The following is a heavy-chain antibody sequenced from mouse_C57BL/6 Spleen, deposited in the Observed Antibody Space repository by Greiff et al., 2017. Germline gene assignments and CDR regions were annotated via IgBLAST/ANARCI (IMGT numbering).Heavy chain of an antibody. D-gene: IGHD2-4*01. Sequence: DVKLQESGGGLVQPKGSLKLSCAASGFSFNTYAMNWVRQAPGKGLEWVARIRSKSNNYATYYADSVKDRFTISRDDSESMLYLQMNNLKTEDTAMYYCVRGDYDYWGQGTTLTVSS. CDR3: VRGDYDY. CDR2: IRSKSNNYAT. CDR1: GFSFNTYA. V-gene: IGHV10-1*01. J-gene: IGHJ2*01.